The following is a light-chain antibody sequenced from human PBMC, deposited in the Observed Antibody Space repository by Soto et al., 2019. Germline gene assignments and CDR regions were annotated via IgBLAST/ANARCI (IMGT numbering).Light chain of an antibody. V-gene: IGKV3-20*01. CDR1: QIVSSSY. Sequence: EIVLTQSPGTLSLSPGERATLSCRASQIVSSSYLAWYQQKPGQAPRLLINGAPSRATGIPDRFSGSGSGTDFTLTISRLEPEDFAVYYCQQYGSSPLTFGGGTKVEIK. J-gene: IGKJ4*01. CDR3: QQYGSSPLT. CDR2: GAP.